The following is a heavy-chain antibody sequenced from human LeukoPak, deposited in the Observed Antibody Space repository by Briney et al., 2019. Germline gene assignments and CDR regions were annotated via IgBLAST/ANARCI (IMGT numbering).Heavy chain of an antibody. CDR1: GFTFSSYA. J-gene: IGHJ4*02. D-gene: IGHD3-10*01. CDR3: AKDRDPNYYGSGLFDY. V-gene: IGHV3-23*01. Sequence: PGGSLRLSCAASGFTFSSYAMSWVRQAPGKGLEWVSAISGSGGSTYYADSVKGRFTISRDNSKNTLYLQMNSLRAEDTALYYCAKDRDPNYYGSGLFDYWGQGTLVAVSS. CDR2: ISGSGGST.